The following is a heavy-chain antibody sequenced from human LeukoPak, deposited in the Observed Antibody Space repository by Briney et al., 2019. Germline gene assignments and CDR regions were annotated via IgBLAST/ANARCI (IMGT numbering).Heavy chain of an antibody. CDR1: GGSISSYY. CDR2: INHSGST. J-gene: IGHJ4*02. CDR3: ARIGYGGNSDY. D-gene: IGHD4-23*01. V-gene: IGHV4-34*01. Sequence: SETLSLTCTVSGGSISSYYWSWIRQPPGKGLEWIGEINHSGSTNYNPSLKSRVTISVDTSKNQFSLKLSSVTAADTAVYYCARIGYGGNSDYWGQGTLVTVSS.